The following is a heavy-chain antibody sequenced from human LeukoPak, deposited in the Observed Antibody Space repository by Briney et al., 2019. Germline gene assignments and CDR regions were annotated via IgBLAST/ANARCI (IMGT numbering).Heavy chain of an antibody. J-gene: IGHJ4*02. CDR1: GFTFSSYW. D-gene: IGHD2-2*01. Sequence: PGGSLRLSCAASGFTFSSYWMSWVRQAPGKGLEWVANIKQDGSEKYYVDSVKGRFTISRDNAKNSLYLQMNSLRAEDTAVYYCARGTGFVVVPGSPQYFDYWGQGTLVAVSS. V-gene: IGHV3-7*01. CDR3: ARGTGFVVVPGSPQYFDY. CDR2: IKQDGSEK.